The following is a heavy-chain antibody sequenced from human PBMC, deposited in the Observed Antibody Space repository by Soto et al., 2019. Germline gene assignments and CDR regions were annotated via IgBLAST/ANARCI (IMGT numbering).Heavy chain of an antibody. J-gene: IGHJ6*02. Sequence: PGEPLKISCKSSGYSFSSYWIAWVRLMPGKGLEWMGSIYPDDSDTKYSPSFQGQVTISADKSISAAYLQWSSLKASDTAIYYCARNGLTGYYNYYYSMDVWGQGTTVTVSS. D-gene: IGHD3-9*01. CDR3: ARNGLTGYYNYYYSMDV. CDR1: GYSFSSYW. CDR2: IYPDDSDT. V-gene: IGHV5-51*01.